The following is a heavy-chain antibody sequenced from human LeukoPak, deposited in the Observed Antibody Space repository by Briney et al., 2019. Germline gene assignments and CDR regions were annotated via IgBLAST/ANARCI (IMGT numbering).Heavy chain of an antibody. CDR3: ARGVENPYYYGSGSYEGAFDI. CDR2: INPSGGST. V-gene: IGHV1-46*01. D-gene: IGHD3-10*01. Sequence: ASVKVSCKASGYTFTGYYMHWVRQAPGQGLEWMGIINPSGGSTSYAQKFQGRVTMTRDTSTSTVYMELSSLRSEDTAVYYCARGVENPYYYGSGSYEGAFDIWGQGTMVTVSS. CDR1: GYTFTGYY. J-gene: IGHJ3*02.